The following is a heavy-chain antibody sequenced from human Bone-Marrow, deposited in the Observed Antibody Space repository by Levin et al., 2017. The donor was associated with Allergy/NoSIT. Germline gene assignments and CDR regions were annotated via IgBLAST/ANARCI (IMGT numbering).Heavy chain of an antibody. D-gene: IGHD3-10*01. V-gene: IGHV3-23*01. J-gene: IGHJ4*02. Sequence: GESLKISCAASGFTFSSYAMSWVRQAPGKGLEWVSAISGSGGSTYYADSVKGRFTISRDNSKNTLYLQMNSLRAEDTAVYYCAREYGSGSYPIDYWGQGTLVTVSS. CDR1: GFTFSSYA. CDR2: ISGSGGST. CDR3: AREYGSGSYPIDY.